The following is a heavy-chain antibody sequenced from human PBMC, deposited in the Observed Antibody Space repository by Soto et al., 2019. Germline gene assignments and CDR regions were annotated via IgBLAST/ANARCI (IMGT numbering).Heavy chain of an antibody. CDR1: GGSISSYY. D-gene: IGHD6-25*01. J-gene: IGHJ6*02. V-gene: IGHV4-59*01. Sequence: QVQLHESGPGLVKPSETLSLTCTVSGGSISSYYWSWIRQPPGKGLEWIGYMYYSGSTNYNPSLQRRLPIXXAXSXXHSPLNRGSLIGADTAVNSCGRFDLRSGWYYGTAVWGQGTTVTVSS. CDR2: MYYSGST. CDR3: GRFDLRSGWYYGTAV.